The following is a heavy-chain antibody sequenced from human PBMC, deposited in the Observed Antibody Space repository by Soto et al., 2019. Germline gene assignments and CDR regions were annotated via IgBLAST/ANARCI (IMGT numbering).Heavy chain of an antibody. CDR1: DFTISNAW. V-gene: IGHV3-15*07. CDR3: TTGSVEGV. J-gene: IGHJ6*02. CDR2: IKTKTDGEAT. D-gene: IGHD2-15*01. Sequence: EVQLVESGGGLVKPGGSLRLSCAASDFTISNAWMNWVRQAPGKGLEWVGRIKTKTDGEATAYAAPLKGRFTISRDDSKNTLFLQMNSLKTDDTAVYYCTTGSVEGVWGQGATVTVSS.